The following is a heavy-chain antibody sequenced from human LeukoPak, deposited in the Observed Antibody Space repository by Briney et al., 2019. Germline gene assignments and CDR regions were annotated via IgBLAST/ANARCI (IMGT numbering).Heavy chain of an antibody. J-gene: IGHJ4*02. D-gene: IGHD3-22*01. Sequence: PSETLSLTCTGSGASIRSYSWSWIRQPAGKGLEWVSGISGSGGSTFYADSVKGRFTISRDNSKNTLYLQMNSLRAEDTAVYYCAKDRAYYSDSSGYYLVRAYDYWGQGTLVTVSS. CDR3: AKDRAYYSDSSGYYLVRAYDY. V-gene: IGHV3-23*01. CDR2: ISGSGGST. CDR1: GASIRSYS.